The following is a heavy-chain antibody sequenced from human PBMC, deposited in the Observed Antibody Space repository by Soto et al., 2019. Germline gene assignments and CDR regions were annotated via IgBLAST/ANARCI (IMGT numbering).Heavy chain of an antibody. CDR3: ARHPFWYFDL. V-gene: IGHV4-39*01. Sequence: QMHLQESGPGLVKPPETLSLTCDVSGGSISRSSYYWGWVRQPPGKGLEWIGSVYYTGTTYYNPSLKSRVSISVDTSDNQFSLTVTSVTAAATAVFYCARHPFWYFDLWGRGSLVSVPS. CDR1: GGSISRSSYY. J-gene: IGHJ2*01. CDR2: VYYTGTT.